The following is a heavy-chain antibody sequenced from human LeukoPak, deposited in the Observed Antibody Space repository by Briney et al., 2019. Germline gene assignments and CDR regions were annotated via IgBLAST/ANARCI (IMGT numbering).Heavy chain of an antibody. J-gene: IGHJ6*03. D-gene: IGHD6-6*01. CDR3: ARDWGVSARPGYMDV. V-gene: IGHV4-59*01. Sequence: SETLSLTCTVSGGSISSYYWSWIRQPPGKGLEWIGYIYYSGSTNYNPSLKSGVTISVDTSKNQFSLRLSSVTAADTAVYYCARDWGVSARPGYMDVWGKGTTVTVSS. CDR2: IYYSGST. CDR1: GGSISSYY.